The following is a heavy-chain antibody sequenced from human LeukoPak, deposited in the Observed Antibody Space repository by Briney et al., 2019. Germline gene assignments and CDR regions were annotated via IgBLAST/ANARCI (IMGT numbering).Heavy chain of an antibody. D-gene: IGHD6-13*01. J-gene: IGHJ4*02. Sequence: PGGSLRLSCAASGFTFSSYSMNWVRQAPGKGLEWVSSISSSSSYIYYADSVKGRFTISRDNAKNSLYLQMNSLRAEDTAVYYCASPYSSRWYELCYWGQGTLVTVFS. CDR1: GFTFSSYS. CDR2: ISSSSSYI. CDR3: ASPYSSRWYELCY. V-gene: IGHV3-21*01.